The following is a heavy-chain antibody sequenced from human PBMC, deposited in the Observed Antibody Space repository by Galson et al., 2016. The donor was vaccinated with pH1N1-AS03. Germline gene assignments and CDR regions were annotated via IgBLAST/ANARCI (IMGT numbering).Heavy chain of an antibody. J-gene: IGHJ4*02. CDR2: IKQDGSER. V-gene: IGHV3-7*01. D-gene: IGHD1-7*01. Sequence: SLRLSCAASGFTFSNYWMSWVRQAPGKGLEWVANIKQDGSERSYVGSVEGRFTISRDNAKKSLYVQMNSLRAEDTAVYYCARVTYTWNYSWDYWGQGTLVTVSS. CDR1: GFTFSNYW. CDR3: ARVTYTWNYSWDY.